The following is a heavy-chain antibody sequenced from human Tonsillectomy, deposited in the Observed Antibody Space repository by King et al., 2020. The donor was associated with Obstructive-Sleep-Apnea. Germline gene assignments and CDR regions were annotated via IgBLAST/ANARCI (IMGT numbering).Heavy chain of an antibody. CDR2: ISAYNGNT. CDR3: AHTNYRSSWCGISCYFDY. CDR1: GYTFTSYG. J-gene: IGHJ4*02. V-gene: IGHV1-18*04. Sequence: QLVQSGAEVKKPGATVKVSCKASGYTFTSYGISWVRKAPGQGLEWMGWISAYNGNTNYAQKLQGRVTMTTDTSTSTAYMELRSLRSDDTAVYYCAHTNYRSSWCGISCYFDYWGQGTLVTVSS. D-gene: IGHD6-13*01.